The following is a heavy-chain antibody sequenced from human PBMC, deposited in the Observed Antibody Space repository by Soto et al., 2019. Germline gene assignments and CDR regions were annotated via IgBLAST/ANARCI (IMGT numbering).Heavy chain of an antibody. CDR2: ISYDVSNK. CDR1: GFTFSSYA. Sequence: QVQLVESGGGVVQPGRSLRLSCAASGFTFSSYAMHWVRQAPGKGLEWVAAISYDVSNKYYADSVKGRFTISRDNSKNTGCLHMNSQRAEDTAVYYSEREWGGVDTAMFTYPNPYYYYGMDVWGQGTTVTVSS. J-gene: IGHJ6*02. CDR3: EREWGGVDTAMFTYPNPYYYYGMDV. D-gene: IGHD5-18*01. V-gene: IGHV3-30-3*01.